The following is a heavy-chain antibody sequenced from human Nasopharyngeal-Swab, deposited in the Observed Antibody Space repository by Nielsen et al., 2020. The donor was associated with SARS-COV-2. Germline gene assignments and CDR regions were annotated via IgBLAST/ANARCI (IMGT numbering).Heavy chain of an antibody. V-gene: IGHV3-48*04. CDR2: ISSSSSTI. J-gene: IGHJ6*02. CDR3: ARGSSSSSKAHYYYGMDV. D-gene: IGHD6-6*01. Sequence: IRQPPGQGPERVSYISSSSSTIYYADSVKGRFTISRDNAKNSLYLQMNSLRAEDAAVYYCARGSSSSSKAHYYYGMDVWGQGTTVTVSS.